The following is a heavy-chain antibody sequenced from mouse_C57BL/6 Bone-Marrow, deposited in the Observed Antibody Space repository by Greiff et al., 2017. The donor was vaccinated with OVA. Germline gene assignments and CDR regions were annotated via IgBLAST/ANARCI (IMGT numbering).Heavy chain of an antibody. CDR2: FHPYNDDT. D-gene: IGHD2-1*01. CDR3: ARRYYGNYVGLAY. J-gene: IGHJ3*01. CDR1: GYTFTTYP. Sequence: QVQLKQSGAELVKPGASVKLSCKASGYTFTTYPIAWMKQNHGKSLEWIGNFHPYNDDTKYNEKFKGKATLTVEKSSSTVYLELSRLTSDDSAVYYGARRYYGNYVGLAYWGQGTLVTVSA. V-gene: IGHV1-47*01.